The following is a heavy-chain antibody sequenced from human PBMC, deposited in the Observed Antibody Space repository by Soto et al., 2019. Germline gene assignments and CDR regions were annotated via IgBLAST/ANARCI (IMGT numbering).Heavy chain of an antibody. Sequence: PGESLKISCKGSGYKFTSHWIGWVRQMPGKGLEWMGIIYPGDSDTRYSPSFQGQVTISADKSISTAYLQWSSLKASDTAMYYCARRCLAATCYYGMDVWGQGTTVTVS. D-gene: IGHD3-16*01. CDR1: GYKFTSHW. V-gene: IGHV5-51*01. J-gene: IGHJ6*02. CDR3: ARRCLAATCYYGMDV. CDR2: IYPGDSDT.